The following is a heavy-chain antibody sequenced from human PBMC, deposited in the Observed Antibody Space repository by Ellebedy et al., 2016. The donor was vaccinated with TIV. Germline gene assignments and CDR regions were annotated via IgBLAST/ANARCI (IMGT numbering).Heavy chain of an antibody. Sequence: GGSLRLXXAASGFTFSSYSMNWVRQAPGKGLEWVSYISSSSSTIYYADSVKGRFTISRDNAKNSLYLQMNSLRAEDTAVYYCARAQWLRWGDYYYYYGMDVWGQGTTVTVSS. CDR1: GFTFSSYS. CDR3: ARAQWLRWGDYYYYYGMDV. J-gene: IGHJ6*02. CDR2: ISSSSSTI. V-gene: IGHV3-48*04. D-gene: IGHD5-12*01.